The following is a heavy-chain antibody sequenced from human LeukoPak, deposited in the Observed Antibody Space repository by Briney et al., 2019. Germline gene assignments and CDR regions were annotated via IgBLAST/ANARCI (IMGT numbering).Heavy chain of an antibody. CDR1: GFTFSSYA. D-gene: IGHD5-24*01. V-gene: IGHV3-23*01. CDR2: ISGSGGST. CDR3: AKKIEMATISHFDY. J-gene: IGHJ4*02. Sequence: GGSLRLSCAASGFTFSSYAMSWVRQAPGKGLEWVSAISGSGGSTYYADSVKGRSTISRDNSKNTLYLQMNSLRAEDTAVYYCAKKIEMATISHFDYWGQGTLVTVSS.